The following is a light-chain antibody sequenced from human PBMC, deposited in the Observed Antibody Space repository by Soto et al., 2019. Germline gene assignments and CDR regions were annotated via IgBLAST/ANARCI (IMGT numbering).Light chain of an antibody. J-gene: IGKJ1*01. V-gene: IGKV1-5*03. CDR2: KAS. Sequence: DIQMTQSPSTLSASVGDRVTITCRASQSINSWLAWYQQKPGKAPKLLIYKASSLESGVPSRFSGRGSGTEFTLTISSLQPDDFATCYWTFGQGTKVEIK. CDR3: T. CDR1: QSINSW.